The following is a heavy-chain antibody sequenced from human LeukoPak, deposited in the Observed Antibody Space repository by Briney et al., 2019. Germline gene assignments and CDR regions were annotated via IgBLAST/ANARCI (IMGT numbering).Heavy chain of an antibody. Sequence: SETLSLTCTVSGGSISSSYYWGWIRQPPGKGLEWIGSIYYSGSTYYNPSLKSRVTISVDTSKNQFSLKLSSVTAADTAVYYCARLYGDYRIDYWGQGTLVTVSS. CDR3: ARLYGDYRIDY. CDR2: IYYSGST. J-gene: IGHJ4*02. V-gene: IGHV4-39*01. D-gene: IGHD4-17*01. CDR1: GGSISSSYY.